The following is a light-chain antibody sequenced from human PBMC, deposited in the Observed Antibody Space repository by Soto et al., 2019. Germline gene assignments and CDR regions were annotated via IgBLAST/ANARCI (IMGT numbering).Light chain of an antibody. CDR2: DVS. CDR3: CSYAGSFYV. Sequence: QPVLTQPRSVSGSPGQSGTISCTGTSSNVGGYNYVSWYQQHPGKAPKLMIYDVSKRPSGVPDRFSGSKSGNTASLTISGLQAEDEADYYCCSYAGSFYVFGTGTKVTVL. CDR1: SSNVGGYNY. J-gene: IGLJ1*01. V-gene: IGLV2-11*01.